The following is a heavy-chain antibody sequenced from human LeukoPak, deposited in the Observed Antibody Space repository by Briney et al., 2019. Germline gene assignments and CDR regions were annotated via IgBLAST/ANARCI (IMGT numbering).Heavy chain of an antibody. CDR2: ITSGGDYM. D-gene: IGHD3-16*02. CDR1: GFTFGGYT. J-gene: IGHJ4*02. Sequence: GGSLRLSCAASGFTFGGYTMSWVRQSPGKGLQWVSTITSGGDYMYYADPVKGRFTISRDDSKNSLYLHMNSLRAEDTAVYYCARVSIFGVVIANDYWGQGTVVTVSS. CDR3: ARVSIFGVVIANDY. V-gene: IGHV3-21*01.